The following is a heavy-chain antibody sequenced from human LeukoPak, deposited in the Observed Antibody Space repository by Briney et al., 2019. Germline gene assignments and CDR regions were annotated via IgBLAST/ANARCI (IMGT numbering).Heavy chain of an antibody. CDR2: IYYSGST. D-gene: IGHD2-15*01. CDR1: GGSISSYY. CDR3: ARAIRYCSGGSCYSVIDY. V-gene: IGHV4-59*01. J-gene: IGHJ4*02. Sequence: PSETLSLTCTVSGGSISSYYWSWIRQPPGKGLEWIGYIYYSGSTNYNPSLKSRVTISVDTSKNQFSLKLSSVTAEDTAVYYCARAIRYCSGGSCYSVIDYWGQGTLVTVSS.